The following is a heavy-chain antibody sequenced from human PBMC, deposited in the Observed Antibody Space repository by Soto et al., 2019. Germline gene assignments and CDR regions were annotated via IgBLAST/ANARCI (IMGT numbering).Heavy chain of an antibody. Sequence: QVQLVESGGGVVQPGRSLRLSCAASGFTFSSYGMHWVRQAPGKGLEWVAVIGYDGSNKYYADSVKGRFTISRDNSKNTLYLQMNSLRAEDTAVYYCARAGTTGTTTTRMIGGHWGQGTLVTVSS. CDR2: IGYDGSNK. D-gene: IGHD1-1*01. J-gene: IGHJ4*02. CDR1: GFTFSSYG. V-gene: IGHV3-33*01. CDR3: ARAGTTGTTTTRMIGGH.